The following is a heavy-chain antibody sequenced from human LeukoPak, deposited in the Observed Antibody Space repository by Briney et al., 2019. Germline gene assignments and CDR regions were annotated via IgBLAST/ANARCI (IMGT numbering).Heavy chain of an antibody. J-gene: IGHJ4*02. Sequence: GGSLRLSCAASGFTFSSYSMNWVRQAPGKGLEWVSSISSSSSYIYYADSVKGRFTISRDNAKNSPYLQMNSLRAEDTAVYYCARSAYCGGDCYSRGYYFDYWGQGTLVTVSS. CDR1: GFTFSSYS. D-gene: IGHD2-21*02. CDR2: ISSSSSYI. CDR3: ARSAYCGGDCYSRGYYFDY. V-gene: IGHV3-21*01.